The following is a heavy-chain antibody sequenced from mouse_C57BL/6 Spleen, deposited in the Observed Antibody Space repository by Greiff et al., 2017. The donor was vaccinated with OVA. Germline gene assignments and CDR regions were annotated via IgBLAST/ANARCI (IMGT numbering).Heavy chain of an antibody. CDR1: GFTFSSYA. D-gene: IGHD2-4*01. Sequence: EVQLVESGGGLVKPGGSLKLSCAASGFTFSSYAMSWVRQTPEKRLEWVATISDGGSYTYYPDNVKGRFTISRDNAKNNLYLQMSHLKSEDTAMYYCAREVYDYDGYFDYWGQGTTLTVSS. V-gene: IGHV5-4*01. CDR2: ISDGGSYT. CDR3: AREVYDYDGYFDY. J-gene: IGHJ2*01.